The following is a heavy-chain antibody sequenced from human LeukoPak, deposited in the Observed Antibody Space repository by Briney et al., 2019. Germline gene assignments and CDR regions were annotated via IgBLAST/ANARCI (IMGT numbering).Heavy chain of an antibody. D-gene: IGHD1/OR15-1a*01. J-gene: IGHJ4*02. CDR2: MXSRGDT. V-gene: IGHV3-66*01. Sequence: PGGSLRLSCAASEFTFSSNYMSWVRQAPGKGLEWVSVMXSRGDTYYADSVKGRFTIPRDDSKNTLYLQMNCLRAEDTAMYYCARSNCNSCYLGVWYYFDYWGQGTLVSVSS. CDR1: EFTFSSNY. CDR3: ARSNCNSCYLGVWYYFDY.